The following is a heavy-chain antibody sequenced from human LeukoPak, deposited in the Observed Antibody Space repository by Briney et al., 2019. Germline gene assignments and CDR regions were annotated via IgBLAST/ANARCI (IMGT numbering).Heavy chain of an antibody. CDR3: TTAWLYDSSGYSLFY. Sequence: GGSLRLSCTASGFTFSNAWMSWVRQAPGKGLEWVGRIKSKTDGGTTDYAAPVKGRFTISRDDSKNTLYLQMNSLKTEDTAVYYCTTAWLYDSSGYSLFYWGQGTLVTVSS. CDR1: GFTFSNAW. V-gene: IGHV3-15*01. CDR2: IKSKTDGGTT. D-gene: IGHD3-22*01. J-gene: IGHJ4*02.